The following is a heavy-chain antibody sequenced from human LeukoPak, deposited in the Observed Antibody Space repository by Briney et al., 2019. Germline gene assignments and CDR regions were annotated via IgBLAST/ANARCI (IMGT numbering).Heavy chain of an antibody. V-gene: IGHV4-59*12. D-gene: IGHD6-19*01. CDR2: IFYSGSSGST. CDR1: GGSISTYH. CDR3: ARELSSGWYGDYYYGMDV. J-gene: IGHJ6*02. Sequence: SETLSLTCSVSGGSISTYHWSWIRKPPGKGLEWIGYIFYSGSSGSTNYNPSLKSRVTISLDTFKNQFSLKVTSVTAVDTAVVYCARELSSGWYGDYYYGMDVWGQGTTVTVSS.